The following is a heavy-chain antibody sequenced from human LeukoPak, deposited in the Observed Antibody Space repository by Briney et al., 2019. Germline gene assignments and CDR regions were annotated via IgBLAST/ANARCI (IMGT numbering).Heavy chain of an antibody. D-gene: IGHD3-3*01. J-gene: IGHJ3*02. Sequence: QLQLQESGPGLVKPSETLSLTCTVSGGSISSSSYYWGWIRQPPGKGLEWIGSIYHSGSTYYNPSLKSRVTISVDTSKNQFSLKLSSVTAADTAVYYCARRLLRWAFDIWGQGTMVTVSS. V-gene: IGHV4-39*01. CDR2: IYHSGST. CDR3: ARRLLRWAFDI. CDR1: GGSISSSSYY.